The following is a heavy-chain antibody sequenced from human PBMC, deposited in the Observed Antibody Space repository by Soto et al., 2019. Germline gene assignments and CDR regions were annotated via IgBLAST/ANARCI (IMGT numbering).Heavy chain of an antibody. CDR3: ERASAVSAYYYSGMDV. CDR2: ISGSAGST. D-gene: IGHD2-8*01. V-gene: IGHV3-23*01. Sequence: EVQLLESGGGLVQPGGSLRLSCAGSGFTFSSYVISWVRQAPGKGLEWVSGISGSAGSTYYADSVKGRFTISRDNSKNXVSLQSNSLRTENTAVYYCERASAVSAYYYSGMDVWGQGTTVTVSS. J-gene: IGHJ6*02. CDR1: GFTFSSYV.